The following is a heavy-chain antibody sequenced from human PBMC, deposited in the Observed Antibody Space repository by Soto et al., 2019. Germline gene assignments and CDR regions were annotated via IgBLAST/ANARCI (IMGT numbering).Heavy chain of an antibody. Sequence: ASVKVSCKASGYTFTSYGISWVRQAPGQGLEWMGGIIPIFGTANYAQKFQGRVTITADESTSTDYMELSSLRSEDTAVYYCARDKPPQNWFDPWGQGTLVTVSS. CDR1: GYTFTSYG. CDR3: ARDKPPQNWFDP. CDR2: IIPIFGTA. J-gene: IGHJ5*02. V-gene: IGHV1-69*13.